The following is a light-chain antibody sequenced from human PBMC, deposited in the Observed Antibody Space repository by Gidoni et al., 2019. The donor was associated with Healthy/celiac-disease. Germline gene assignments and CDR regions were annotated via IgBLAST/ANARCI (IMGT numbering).Light chain of an antibody. Sequence: EIVLTQSPGTLSLSPGERATLSCRASQRVSSSYLAWCPQKPGQAPRLRIYGASSRATGIPDRFSGSGSGTDFTLTIGRLETEDCAVYYCQRYGSAPTWTFGQGTKVEIK. J-gene: IGKJ1*01. CDR2: GAS. V-gene: IGKV3-20*01. CDR1: QRVSSSY. CDR3: QRYGSAPTWT.